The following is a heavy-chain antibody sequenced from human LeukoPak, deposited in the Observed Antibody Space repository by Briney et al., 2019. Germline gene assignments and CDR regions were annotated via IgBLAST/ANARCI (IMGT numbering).Heavy chain of an antibody. V-gene: IGHV4-30-2*01. CDR1: GGSISRGGYS. Sequence: SQTLSLTCAVSGGSISRGGYSWGWIRQPPGKGLEWIRYMYQSGSTYNNPSRKSRVNMSLDRSKNQFSLKLNSVTAADTAVYYCAWSITDIHWFDPWGQGTLVGLSS. CDR2: MYQSGST. J-gene: IGHJ5*02. D-gene: IGHD3-3*02. CDR3: AWSITDIHWFDP.